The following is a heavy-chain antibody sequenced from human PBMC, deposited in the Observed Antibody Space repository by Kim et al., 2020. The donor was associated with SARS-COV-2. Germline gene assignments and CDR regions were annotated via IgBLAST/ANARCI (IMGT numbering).Heavy chain of an antibody. CDR3: AREQSNYGDYYFDY. D-gene: IGHD4-17*01. J-gene: IGHJ4*02. CDR1: GFTFSSYR. V-gene: IGHV3-48*02. Sequence: GGSLRLSCAASGFTFSSYRMNWVRQAPGKGLEWVSYISSSSSAIYYTDSVKGRFTIFRDNAKNSLYLQMNSLRDEDTAVYYCAREQSNYGDYYFDYWGQGTLGSVSS. CDR2: ISSSSSAI.